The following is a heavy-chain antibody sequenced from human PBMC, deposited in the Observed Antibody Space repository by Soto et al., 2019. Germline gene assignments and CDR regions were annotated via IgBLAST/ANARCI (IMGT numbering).Heavy chain of an antibody. V-gene: IGHV1-3*04. Sequence: ASVKVSCKASGYTFTTYAIHWLRQAPGQRLEWMGWINTDNEDTKYSHELQGRVTIAKDTSASTAFLELSGLTSEDTAVYYCARGYFNTSNYFDSWGQGTPVTVSS. CDR1: GYTFTTYA. CDR3: ARGYFNTSNYFDS. J-gene: IGHJ4*02. CDR2: INTDNEDT. D-gene: IGHD3-9*01.